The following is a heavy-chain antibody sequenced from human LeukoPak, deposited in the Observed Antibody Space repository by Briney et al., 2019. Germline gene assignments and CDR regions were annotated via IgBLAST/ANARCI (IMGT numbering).Heavy chain of an antibody. V-gene: IGHV3-23*01. CDR3: AKRVGVVIPYYFDY. Sequence: PGGSLRLSCAASGFTFSSYSMNWVRQAPGKGLEWVSAISGSGGSTYFADSVKGRFTISRDNSKNTLYLQMNSLRAEDTAVYYCAKRVGVVIPYYFDYWGQGTLVTVSS. D-gene: IGHD3-3*01. CDR1: GFTFSSYS. CDR2: ISGSGGST. J-gene: IGHJ4*02.